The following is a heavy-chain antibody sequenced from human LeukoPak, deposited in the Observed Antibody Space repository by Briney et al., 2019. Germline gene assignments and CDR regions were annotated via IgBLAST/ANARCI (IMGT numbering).Heavy chain of an antibody. J-gene: IGHJ6*02. CDR1: GFSFSDYA. D-gene: IGHD2-2*01. Sequence: GGSLRLSCAASGFSFSDYAIDWVRQAPGKGLEWVSAISSNSAYIYYADSVKGRFTISRDNAKSSVSLQMNSLRDDDTAVYYCARIFRYQLVDYYALDVWGQGTTVTVSS. CDR2: ISSNSAYI. CDR3: ARIFRYQLVDYYALDV. V-gene: IGHV3-21*01.